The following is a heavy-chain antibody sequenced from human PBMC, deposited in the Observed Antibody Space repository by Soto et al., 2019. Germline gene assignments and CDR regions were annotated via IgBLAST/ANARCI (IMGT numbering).Heavy chain of an antibody. V-gene: IGHV3-30*18. CDR3: AKEGGFYDISTGYFGSKAYFDH. CDR1: GFTFTSYG. J-gene: IGHJ4*02. CDR2: ISSDGRNK. Sequence: GGSLRLSCAASGFTFTSYGMHWVRQAPGKGLEWVAVISSDGRNKYYSDSVKGRFTISRDVSKNTVFLHMDSLSAEDTAVYYCAKEGGFYDISTGYFGSKAYFDHWGQGTLVTVSS. D-gene: IGHD3-9*01.